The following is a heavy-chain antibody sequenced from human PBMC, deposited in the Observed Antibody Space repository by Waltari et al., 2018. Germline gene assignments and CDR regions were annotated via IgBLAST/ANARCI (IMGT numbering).Heavy chain of an antibody. V-gene: IGHV4-59*01. CDR1: GGSISSYY. D-gene: IGHD2-15*01. CDR3: ARVGGNRIDY. J-gene: IGHJ4*02. Sequence: QVQLQESGPGLVKPSETLSLTCTVSGGSISSYYWSWIRQPPGKGLEWIGYSYYSGSTNYNPSLKSRVTISVDTSKNQFSLKLSSVTAADTAVYYCARVGGNRIDYWGQGTLVTVSS. CDR2: SYYSGST.